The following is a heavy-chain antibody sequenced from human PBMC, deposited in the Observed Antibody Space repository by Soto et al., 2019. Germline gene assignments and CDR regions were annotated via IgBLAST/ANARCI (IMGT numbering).Heavy chain of an antibody. D-gene: IGHD1-26*01. Sequence: GGSLRLSCAASGFTFSSYAMSWVRQAPGKGLEWVSAISGSGGSTYYAESVKGRFTISKDNSKNTLYLQMNSLRAEDTAVYYCAKVIVGATGWNDYWGQGTLVTVSS. J-gene: IGHJ4*02. CDR2: ISGSGGST. V-gene: IGHV3-23*01. CDR3: AKVIVGATGWNDY. CDR1: GFTFSSYA.